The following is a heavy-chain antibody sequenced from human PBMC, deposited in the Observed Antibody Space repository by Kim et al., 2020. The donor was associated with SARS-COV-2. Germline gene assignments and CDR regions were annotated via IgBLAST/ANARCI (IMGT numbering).Heavy chain of an antibody. J-gene: IGHJ6*02. V-gene: IGHV3-74*01. CDR3: ARDPRGRRYYYYGMDV. Sequence: SVKSRFTISKDNAKNTLYLQMNSLRAEDTAVYNCARDPRGRRYYYYGMDVWGQGTTVTVSS.